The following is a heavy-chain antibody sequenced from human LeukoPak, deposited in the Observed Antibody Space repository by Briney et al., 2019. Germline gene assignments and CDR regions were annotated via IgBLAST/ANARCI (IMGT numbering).Heavy chain of an antibody. CDR1: GYTFTSYY. CDR3: ATAYSGSYYISL. CDR2: INPNSGGT. J-gene: IGHJ4*01. D-gene: IGHD1-26*01. V-gene: IGHV1-2*02. Sequence: GASVKVSCKASGYTFTSYYMHWVRQAPGRGLEWMGWINPNSGGTNYAQKFQGRVTMTRDTSISTAYMELSRLRSDDTAVYYCATAYSGSYYISLWGHGTLVTVSS.